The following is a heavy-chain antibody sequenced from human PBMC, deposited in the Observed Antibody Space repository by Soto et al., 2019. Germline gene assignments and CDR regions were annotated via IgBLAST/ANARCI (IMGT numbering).Heavy chain of an antibody. CDR2: IYHSGST. CDR3: ARGDYDFWSGQSWFDP. J-gene: IGHJ5*02. D-gene: IGHD3-3*01. V-gene: IGHV4-30-2*01. CDR1: GGSISSGGYS. Sequence: QLQLQESGSGLVKPSQTLSLTCAVSGGSISSGGYSWSWIRQPPGKGLEWIGYIYHSGSTYYNPSLKSRVAISVDRSKNQFSLKLSSVTAADTAVYYCARGDYDFWSGQSWFDPWGQGTLVTVSS.